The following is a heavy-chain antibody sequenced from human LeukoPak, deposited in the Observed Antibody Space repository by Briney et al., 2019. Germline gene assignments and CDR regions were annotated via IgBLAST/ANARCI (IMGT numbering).Heavy chain of an antibody. D-gene: IGHD4-17*01. Sequence: GESLKISCKGSGYSFTYWIGWVRQMPGKGLEWMGIIYSGDSHTKYSPSFQGRVTISADKSISTAYLQWSSLEASDTAMYYCASARHGDYVWNYWGQGTLVTVSS. CDR3: ASARHGDYVWNY. V-gene: IGHV5-51*01. J-gene: IGHJ4*02. CDR1: GYSFTYW. CDR2: IYSGDSHT.